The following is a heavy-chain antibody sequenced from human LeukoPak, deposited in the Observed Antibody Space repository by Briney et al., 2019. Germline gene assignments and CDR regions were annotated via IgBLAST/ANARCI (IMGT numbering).Heavy chain of an antibody. V-gene: IGHV4-30-4*01. CDR3: ARSELYGDYTSFDY. CDR2: IYYSGST. J-gene: IGHJ4*02. CDR1: GGSISSGDYY. Sequence: PSETLSLTCTVSGGSISSGDYYWSWIRQPPGKGLEWIGYIYYSGSTYYNPSLKSRVTISVDTSKNQFSLKLSSVTAADTAVYYCARSELYGDYTSFDYWGQGTLVTVSS. D-gene: IGHD4-17*01.